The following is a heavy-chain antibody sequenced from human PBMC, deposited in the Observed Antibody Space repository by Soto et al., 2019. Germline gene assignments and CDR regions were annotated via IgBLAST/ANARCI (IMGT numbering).Heavy chain of an antibody. CDR1: GFTFSSYV. Sequence: GGALRLSCAASGFTFSSYVMHWVRQSPGKGLEWVAVISYDGSNKYYADSVKGRFTTSRDNSKNTLYLQMNSLRAEDTAVYYCAILPTIASPSSGAFDIWGQGTMVTVSS. D-gene: IGHD6-25*01. J-gene: IGHJ3*02. CDR2: ISYDGSNK. CDR3: AILPTIASPSSGAFDI. V-gene: IGHV3-30*03.